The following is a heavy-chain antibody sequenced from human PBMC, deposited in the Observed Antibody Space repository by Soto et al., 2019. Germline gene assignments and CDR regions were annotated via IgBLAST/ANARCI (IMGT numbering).Heavy chain of an antibody. D-gene: IGHD3-22*01. J-gene: IGHJ3*02. CDR3: ARAWLSDAFDI. CDR1: GFTFSSYS. Sequence: GGSLRLSCAASGFTFSSYSMNWVRQAPGKGLEWVSSISSSSSYLYYADSVKGRFTISRDNAKNSLYLQMNSLRAEDTAVYYCARAWLSDAFDIWGQGTMVTVSS. CDR2: ISSSSSYL. V-gene: IGHV3-21*01.